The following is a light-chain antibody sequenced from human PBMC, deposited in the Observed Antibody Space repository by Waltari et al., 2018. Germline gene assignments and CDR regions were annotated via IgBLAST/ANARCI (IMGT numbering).Light chain of an antibody. CDR3: QHGYGTPRT. V-gene: IGKV1-39*01. CDR1: ENVNIY. Sequence: IQITQSPSSLSASVGDRVPLTCRASENVNIYLNWYQQKSRKAPKLLIYKASTLQSGAPSRFSGSGSGTDYTFTISSLQSEDVATYYCQHGYGTPRTFGQGTKVEIK. J-gene: IGKJ1*01. CDR2: KAS.